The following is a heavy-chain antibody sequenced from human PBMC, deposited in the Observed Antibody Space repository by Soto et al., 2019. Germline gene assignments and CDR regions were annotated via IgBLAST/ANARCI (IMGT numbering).Heavy chain of an antibody. CDR2: IYYSGST. CDR1: GGSISSYY. J-gene: IGHJ4*02. CDR3: ARVGRGVRLPLYYFDC. V-gene: IGHV4-59*01. D-gene: IGHD4-17*01. Sequence: SETLSLTCTVSGGSISSYYWSWIRQPPGKGLEWIGYIYYSGSTNYNPSLKSRVTISVDTSKNQFSLKLSSVTAADTAVYYCARVGRGVRLPLYYFDCWGQGTLVTVSS.